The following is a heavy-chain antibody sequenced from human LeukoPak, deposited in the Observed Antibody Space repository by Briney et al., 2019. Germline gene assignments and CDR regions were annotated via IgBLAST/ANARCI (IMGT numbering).Heavy chain of an antibody. Sequence: GGSLRLSCAASGFTFSSYWMHWARQAPGKGLEWVSIISGNGASTFYAASVKGRFSISRDNSENTLYLQMNSLRAEDTALYYCAKGLGGSGNYRHDAFDIWGQGTMVTVSS. D-gene: IGHD3-10*01. CDR2: ISGNGAST. J-gene: IGHJ3*02. CDR1: GFTFSSYW. V-gene: IGHV3-23*01. CDR3: AKGLGGSGNYRHDAFDI.